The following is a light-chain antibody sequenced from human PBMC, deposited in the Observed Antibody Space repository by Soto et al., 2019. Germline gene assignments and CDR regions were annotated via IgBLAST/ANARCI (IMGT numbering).Light chain of an antibody. J-gene: IGKJ1*01. CDR2: GAS. Sequence: EIVLTQSPATLSLSPGERATLSCRASQSIRSPFLAWYQQNPGQAPRLFIHGASSRATGIPDRFSGSGSGTDFTLTISRLEPEECPGDYCGSDEWTFGQGTKVE. V-gene: IGKV3-20*01. CDR3: GSDEWT. CDR1: QSIRSPF.